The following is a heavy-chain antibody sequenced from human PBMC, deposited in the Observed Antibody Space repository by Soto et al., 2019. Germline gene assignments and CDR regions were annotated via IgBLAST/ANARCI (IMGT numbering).Heavy chain of an antibody. J-gene: IGHJ6*02. Sequence: EVQLLESGGGLVQPGGSLRLSCAASGFTFSSYAMSWVRQAPGKGLEWVSAISGSGGSTYYADSVKGRFTISRDNSKNTLYLQMNSLRAEDTAVYYCAKVGGYCSSTSCYRSYGMDVWGQGTTVTVSS. V-gene: IGHV3-23*01. D-gene: IGHD2-2*02. CDR2: ISGSGGST. CDR1: GFTFSSYA. CDR3: AKVGGYCSSTSCYRSYGMDV.